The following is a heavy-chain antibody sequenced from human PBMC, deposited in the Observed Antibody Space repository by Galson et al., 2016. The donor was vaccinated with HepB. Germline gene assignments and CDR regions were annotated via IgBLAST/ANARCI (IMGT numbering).Heavy chain of an antibody. J-gene: IGHJ3*02. D-gene: IGHD3-22*01. V-gene: IGHV4-39*01. CDR1: GGSISSGSHY. CDR2: IYYSGNT. CDR3: ARREGVHYSDRSDLADDAFNI. Sequence: SETLSLTCTVSGGSISSGSHYWGWIRQPPGKGLEWIRSIYYSGNTHYNPSLKSRVTISVDTSKNQFSLKLNSVTAADTAVYFCARREGVHYSDRSDLADDAFNIWGQGTMVTVSS.